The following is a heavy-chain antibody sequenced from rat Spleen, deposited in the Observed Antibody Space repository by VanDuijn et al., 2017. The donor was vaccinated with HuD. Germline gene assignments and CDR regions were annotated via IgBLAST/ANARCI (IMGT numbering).Heavy chain of an antibody. J-gene: IGHJ3*01. V-gene: IGHV5-31*01. D-gene: IGHD1-1*01. Sequence: EVQLVESGGGLVQSGRSLKLSCAVSGFTFSNYGMHWIRQAPGKGLEWVASISNSGGSIYYPDSVKGRFTISRDNAQNTLYLQMNSLRSEDTATYYCTTVVQDHGFAYWGQGTLVTVSS. CDR3: TTVVQDHGFAY. CDR1: GFTFSNYG. CDR2: ISNSGGSI.